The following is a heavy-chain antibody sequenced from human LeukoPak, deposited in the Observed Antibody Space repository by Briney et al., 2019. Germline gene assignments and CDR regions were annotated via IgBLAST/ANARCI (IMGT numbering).Heavy chain of an antibody. CDR1: GFTFSTHA. D-gene: IGHD1-14*01. V-gene: IGHV3-23*01. CDR2: IYASGDSS. CDR3: AKGMGLTTGRFDY. Sequence: GGSLRLSCAASGFTFSTHAMTWVRQAPGKGLEWVSSIYASGDSSYYADSVKGRFTVSRDNSKNTLYLQLNNLRVEDTADYYRAKGMGLTTGRFDYWGLGTRVTVSS. J-gene: IGHJ4*02.